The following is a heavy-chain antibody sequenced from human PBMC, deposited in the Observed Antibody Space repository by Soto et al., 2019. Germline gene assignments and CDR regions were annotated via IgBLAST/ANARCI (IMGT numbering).Heavy chain of an antibody. CDR3: ARDRYCSSISCYGDAFDI. CDR2: ISAGDGNT. J-gene: IGHJ3*02. Sequence: ASVKVSCKASGYTFTSYAMHWVRQAPGQRLEWMGWISAGDGNTKYSQNFQGRVTITRVTSASTAYMELSSLRSEDTAVYYCARDRYCSSISCYGDAFDIWDQGTKVTVSS. V-gene: IGHV1-3*01. CDR1: GYTFTSYA. D-gene: IGHD2-2*01.